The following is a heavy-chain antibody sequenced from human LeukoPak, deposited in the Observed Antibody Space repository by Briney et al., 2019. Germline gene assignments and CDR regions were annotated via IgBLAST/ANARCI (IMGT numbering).Heavy chain of an antibody. CDR1: GYTFTSYG. J-gene: IGHJ4*02. V-gene: IGHV1-18*01. Sequence: ASVKVSCKASGYTFTSYGISWVRQAPGQGLEWMGWISAYNGNTNYAQKLQGRVTMTTDTSTSTAYMELRSLRTDDTAVYYCARDRVGIGGSELGYWGQGTLVTVSS. CDR3: ARDRVGIGGSELGY. CDR2: ISAYNGNT. D-gene: IGHD5-12*01.